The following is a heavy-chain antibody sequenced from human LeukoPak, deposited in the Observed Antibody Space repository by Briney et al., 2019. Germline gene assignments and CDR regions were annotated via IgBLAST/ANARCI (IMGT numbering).Heavy chain of an antibody. CDR2: FDPEDGET. CDR1: GYTLTELS. D-gene: IGHD3-10*01. V-gene: IGHV1-24*01. Sequence: ASVKVSCKVSGYTLTELSMHWVRQAPGKGLEWMGGFDPEDGETIYAQKFQGRVTMTEDTSTDTAYMELSSLRSEDTAVYYCATVGASEELFLVWGQGTLVTVSS. CDR3: ATVGASEELFLV. J-gene: IGHJ4*02.